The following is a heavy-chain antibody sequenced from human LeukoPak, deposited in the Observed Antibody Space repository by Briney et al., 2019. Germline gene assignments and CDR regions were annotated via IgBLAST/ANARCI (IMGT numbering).Heavy chain of an antibody. Sequence: GGSLRLSCAASGFTFSNYWMSWVRQAPGKGLEWVSSISSSSDYIYYGRFTISRDNAKNSLYLQMNSLRAEETAVYYCARDIFYSNGYYGMDVWGQGTTVTVSS. D-gene: IGHD4-11*01. CDR2: ISSSSDYI. J-gene: IGHJ6*02. V-gene: IGHV3-21*01. CDR1: GFTFSNYW. CDR3: ARDIFYSNGYYGMDV.